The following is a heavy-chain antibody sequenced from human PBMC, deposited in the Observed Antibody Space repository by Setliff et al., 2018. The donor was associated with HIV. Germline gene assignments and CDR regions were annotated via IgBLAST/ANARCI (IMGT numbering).Heavy chain of an antibody. CDR1: GAPIRGGGYF. Sequence: PSETLSLTCSVSGAPIRGGGYFWTWIRQLPGRGLEWIGYIYYSGSTYYNPSLESRVIISVDTSKNQFSLNLTSVTAADTAVYYCARIAADYYYYYMDVWGKGTTVTVSS. CDR3: ARIAADYYYYYMDV. D-gene: IGHD6-6*01. V-gene: IGHV4-31*03. J-gene: IGHJ6*03. CDR2: IYYSGST.